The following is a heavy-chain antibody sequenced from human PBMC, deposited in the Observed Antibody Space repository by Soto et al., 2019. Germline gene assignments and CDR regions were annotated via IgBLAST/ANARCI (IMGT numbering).Heavy chain of an antibody. D-gene: IGHD5-12*01. CDR3: ARHKGMATALDY. V-gene: IGHV1-69*02. CDR2: IIPTLHIA. J-gene: IGHJ4*02. CDR1: GGSFSSYT. Sequence: QVQLVQSGAEVKKPGSSVKVSCKASGGSFSSYTFSWVRQAPGQGLEWMGRIIPTLHIANYAQKFQGSVTITEDESTGTDYMELSSLRSDDTAVYYCARHKGMATALDYWGQGTLVTVSS.